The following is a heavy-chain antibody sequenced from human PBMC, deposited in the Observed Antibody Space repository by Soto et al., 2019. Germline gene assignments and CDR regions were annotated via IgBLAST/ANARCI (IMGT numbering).Heavy chain of an antibody. D-gene: IGHD1-7*01. CDR2: IWYDGSNK. CDR1: GFTFSSYG. J-gene: IGHJ6*02. V-gene: IGHV3-33*01. CDR3: ARNRNSNYKPLGGMDV. Sequence: GGSLRLSCAASGFTFSSYGMHWVRQAPGKGLEWVAVIWYDGSNKYYADSVKGRFTISRDNSKNTLYLQMNSLRAEDTAVYYCARNRNSNYKPLGGMDVWGQGTTVTVSS.